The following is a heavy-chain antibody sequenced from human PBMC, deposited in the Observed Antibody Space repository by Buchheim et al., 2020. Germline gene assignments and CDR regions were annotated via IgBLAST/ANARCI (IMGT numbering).Heavy chain of an antibody. J-gene: IGHJ4*02. V-gene: IGHV5-51*01. CDR3: TRALDGDFWFDY. CDR2: IYPGDSRS. D-gene: IGHD4-17*01. CDR1: GYRFTNYW. Sequence: EVQLVQSGAEVKQPGESLKISCKGSGYRFTNYWIGWVRQMPGKGLEWMGLIYPGDSRSTYSPSFQGQVTLPVDKSLSTAYLQWGSLEASDTAMYFCTRALDGDFWFDYWGQGTL.